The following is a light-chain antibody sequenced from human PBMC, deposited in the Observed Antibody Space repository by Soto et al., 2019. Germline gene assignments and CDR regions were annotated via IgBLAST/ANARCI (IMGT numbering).Light chain of an antibody. CDR1: QSVSSSY. Sequence: EIVLTQSPGTLSLSPGERATLSCRASQSVSSSYLAWYQQKPGQAPRLLIYGASSRATGIPDRFSGSGSGTDFTLTISRLEPEDFAVYYWHQYGSSPFTFGPGTKVDLK. J-gene: IGKJ3*01. V-gene: IGKV3-20*01. CDR3: HQYGSSPFT. CDR2: GAS.